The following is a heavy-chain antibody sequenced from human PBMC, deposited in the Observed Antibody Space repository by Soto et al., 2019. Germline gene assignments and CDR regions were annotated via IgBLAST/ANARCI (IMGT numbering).Heavy chain of an antibody. J-gene: IGHJ6*02. Sequence: EVQLVESGGGLVQPGRSLRLSCAASGFTFSSYWMSWVRQAPGKGLEWVANIKQDGSEKYYVDSVKGRFTISRDNAKNSLYLQMNSLRAEDTAVYYCARDLIAAARGPIPYDGMDVWGQGTTVTVSS. D-gene: IGHD6-13*01. V-gene: IGHV3-7*01. CDR2: IKQDGSEK. CDR1: GFTFSSYW. CDR3: ARDLIAAARGPIPYDGMDV.